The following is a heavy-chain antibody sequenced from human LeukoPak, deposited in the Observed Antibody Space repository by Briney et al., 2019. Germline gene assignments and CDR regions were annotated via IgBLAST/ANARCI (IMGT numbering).Heavy chain of an antibody. CDR3: ARDRPNSYQPGGY. V-gene: IGHV3-30*01. CDR1: GFAFSTYA. D-gene: IGHD2-2*01. Sequence: GGSQRLSCAASGFAFSTYAMHWVRQAPGKGLEWLAFMSYDGGDKYYAESVKGRFTISRDNSKNTLYLQMNSLRADDTAVYYCARDRPNSYQPGGYWGQGTLVTVSS. J-gene: IGHJ4*02. CDR2: MSYDGGDK.